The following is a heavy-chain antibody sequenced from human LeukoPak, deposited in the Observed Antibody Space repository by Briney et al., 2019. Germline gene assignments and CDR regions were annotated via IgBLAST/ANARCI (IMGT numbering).Heavy chain of an antibody. J-gene: IGHJ5*02. Sequence: SETLSLTCAVYGGSFSGYYWSWIRQPPGKGLEWIGETNHSGSTNYNPSLKSRVTISVDTSKNQFSLKLSSVTAADTAVYYCASKKRGYQLLFRFDPWGQGTLVTVSS. CDR3: ASKKRGYQLLFRFDP. D-gene: IGHD2-2*01. CDR1: GGSFSGYY. CDR2: TNHSGST. V-gene: IGHV4-34*01.